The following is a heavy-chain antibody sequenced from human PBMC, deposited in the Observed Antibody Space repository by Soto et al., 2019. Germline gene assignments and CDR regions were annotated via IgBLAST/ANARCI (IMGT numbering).Heavy chain of an antibody. D-gene: IGHD5-18*01. CDR3: AKGGGDTAMVRGAFDI. Sequence: GESLKISCAASGFTFSSYGMHWVRQAPGKGLEWVAVISYDGSNKYYADSVKGRFTISRDNSKNTLYLQMNSLRAEDTAVYYCAKGGGDTAMVRGAFDIWGQGTMVTVSS. CDR1: GFTFSSYG. J-gene: IGHJ3*02. V-gene: IGHV3-30*18. CDR2: ISYDGSNK.